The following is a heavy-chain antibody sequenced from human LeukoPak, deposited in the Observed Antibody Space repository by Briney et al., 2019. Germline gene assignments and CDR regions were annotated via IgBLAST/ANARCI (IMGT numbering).Heavy chain of an antibody. Sequence: SVKVSCKASGYTFTDYYIHWVRQAPGQGLQWMGGITPLFDTTKYAQKFQGRVTITADKSTSTAYMDLRSLRSEDTSVYYCARAVNGFALIRGARDFYYYMDVWGKGTTVTVSS. CDR3: ARAVNGFALIRGARDFYYYMDV. CDR2: ITPLFDTT. CDR1: GYTFTDYY. D-gene: IGHD3-10*01. J-gene: IGHJ6*03. V-gene: IGHV1-69*06.